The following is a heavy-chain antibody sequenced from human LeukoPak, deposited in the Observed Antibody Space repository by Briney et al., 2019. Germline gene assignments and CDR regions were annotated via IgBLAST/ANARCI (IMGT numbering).Heavy chain of an antibody. J-gene: IGHJ4*02. CDR3: AAYSSRWFSFDY. CDR2: IRYDGRDK. V-gene: IGHV3-30*02. D-gene: IGHD6-13*01. Sequence: GGSLRLSCAASEFTFSSYGMHWFRQAPGKGLEWAAFIRYDGRDKYYADSVKGRFTISRDNSNNTLYVQMDSLRPEDTAVYYCAAYSSRWFSFDYWGQGTLVTVSS. CDR1: EFTFSSYG.